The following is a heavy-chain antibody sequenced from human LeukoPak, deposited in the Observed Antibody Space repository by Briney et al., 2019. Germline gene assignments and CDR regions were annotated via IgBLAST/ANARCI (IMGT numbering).Heavy chain of an antibody. Sequence: ASVKVSCKASGYTFTSYDINWVRQATGQGLEWMGWMNPNSGNTGYAQKFQGRVTMTRNTSISTAYMELSSLRSEDTAVYYCARGPTMVRGVITDTGFDYWGQGTLVTVSS. CDR1: GYTFTSYD. D-gene: IGHD3-10*01. V-gene: IGHV1-8*01. CDR2: MNPNSGNT. CDR3: ARGPTMVRGVITDTGFDY. J-gene: IGHJ4*02.